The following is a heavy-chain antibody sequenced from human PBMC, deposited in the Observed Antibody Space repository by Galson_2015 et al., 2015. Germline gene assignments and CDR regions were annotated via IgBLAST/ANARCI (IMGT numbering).Heavy chain of an antibody. V-gene: IGHV3-23*01. J-gene: IGHJ6*03. CDR3: AKQSAVAPYFYCYYMDV. Sequence: SLRLSCAASGFTFSSYAMFWVRQAPGKGLEWVSAISGSGGSTYYADSVRGRFTISRDNSKNTLFLQMNSLRAEDTAVYYCAKQSAVAPYFYCYYMDVWGEGTTVTVSS. CDR1: GFTFSSYA. CDR2: ISGSGGST. D-gene: IGHD2-15*01.